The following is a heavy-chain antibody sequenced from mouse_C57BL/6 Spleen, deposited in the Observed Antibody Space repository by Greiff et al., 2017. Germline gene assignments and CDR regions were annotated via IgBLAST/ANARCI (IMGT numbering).Heavy chain of an antibody. CDR2: IHPNSGST. CDR1: GYTFTSYW. CDR3: ARRGFITTVVALYYFDY. V-gene: IGHV1-64*01. J-gene: IGHJ2*01. Sequence: QVQLQQPGPELVKPGASVKLSCKASGYTFTSYWMHWVKQRPGQGLEWIGMIHPNSGSTNYNEKFKSKATLTVDKSSSTAYMQLSSLTSEDSAVYYCARRGFITTVVALYYFDYWGQGTTLTVSS. D-gene: IGHD1-1*01.